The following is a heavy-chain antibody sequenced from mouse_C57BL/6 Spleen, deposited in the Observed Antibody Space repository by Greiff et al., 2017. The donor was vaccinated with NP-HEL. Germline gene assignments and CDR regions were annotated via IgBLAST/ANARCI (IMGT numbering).Heavy chain of an antibody. CDR3: GRGGDGYYAMDY. CDR1: GYSITSGYY. Sequence: ESGPGLVKPSHSLSLTCSVTGYSITSGYYWNWIRQFPGNKLEWMGYISYDGSNNYNPTLKNRISITRDTSKNQFYLNLKSVTSEDTAKYDCGRGGDGYYAMDYWGQGTSVTVSS. D-gene: IGHD2-3*01. J-gene: IGHJ4*01. V-gene: IGHV3-6*01. CDR2: ISYDGSN.